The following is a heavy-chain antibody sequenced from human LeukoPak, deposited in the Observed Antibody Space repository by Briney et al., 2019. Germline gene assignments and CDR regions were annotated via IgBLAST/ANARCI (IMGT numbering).Heavy chain of an antibody. D-gene: IGHD2-15*01. CDR2: MNPKSGNT. J-gene: IGHJ1*01. CDR3: ARGPTPYCSGYSCYSFLYFHH. V-gene: IGHV1-8*01. CDR1: GFTFTGYD. Sequence: ASVKVSCKASGFTFTGYDINWVRQATGQGLEWMGWMNPKSGNTGYSQKFQARVTMTRETSISTAYLELVTLRSEDTAMYYCARGPTPYCSGYSCYSFLYFHHWGQGTLVTVSS.